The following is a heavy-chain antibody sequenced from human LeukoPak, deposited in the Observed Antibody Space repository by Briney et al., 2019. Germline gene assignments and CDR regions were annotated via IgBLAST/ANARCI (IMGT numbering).Heavy chain of an antibody. CDR3: AKGHIVVVTAIFFDY. D-gene: IGHD2-21*02. CDR2: ISGSGGST. J-gene: IGHJ4*02. V-gene: IGHV3-23*01. Sequence: GGPLRLSCAASGFTFSDYAMSWVRQAPGKGLEWASGISGSGGSTKYADSVEGRFTISRDNSKNTVYLQMNSLRAEDTAVYYCAKGHIVVVTAIFFDYWGQGTLVTVSS. CDR1: GFTFSDYA.